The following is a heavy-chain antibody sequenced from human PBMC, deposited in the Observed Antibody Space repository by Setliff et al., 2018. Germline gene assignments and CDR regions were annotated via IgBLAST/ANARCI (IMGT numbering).Heavy chain of an antibody. CDR1: GYSFTSYT. CDR2: ISPGNGNT. J-gene: IGHJ4*02. V-gene: IGHV1-3*01. D-gene: IGHD2-8*01. Sequence: GASVKVSCKASGYSFTSYTIHWARQAPGQGLEWMGWISPGNGNTAYSQKIRDRVTITRDTSASTAYMELSSLRSEDTAVYYCARIGFGYYSTSGAWYFDNWGQGTLVTVSS. CDR3: ARIGFGYYSTSGAWYFDN.